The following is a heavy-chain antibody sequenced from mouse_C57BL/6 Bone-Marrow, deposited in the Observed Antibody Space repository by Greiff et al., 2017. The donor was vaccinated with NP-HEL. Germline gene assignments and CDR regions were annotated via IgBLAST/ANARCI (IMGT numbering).Heavy chain of an antibody. CDR1: GYAFSSYW. CDR3: ARVPSIYYYGSSYGYFDY. V-gene: IGHV1-80*01. CDR2: LYPGDGDT. J-gene: IGHJ2*01. Sequence: QVQLKQSGAELVKPGASVKISCKASGYAFSSYWMNWVKQRPGKGLEWIGQLYPGDGDTNYNGKFKGKATLTADKSSSTAYMQLSSLTSEDSAVYFCARVPSIYYYGSSYGYFDYWGQGTTLTVSS. D-gene: IGHD1-1*01.